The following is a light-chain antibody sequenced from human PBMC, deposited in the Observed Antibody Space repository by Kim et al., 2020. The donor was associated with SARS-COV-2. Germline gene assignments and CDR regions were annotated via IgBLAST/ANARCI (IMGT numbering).Light chain of an antibody. V-gene: IGKV3-20*01. J-gene: IGKJ5*01. CDR3: QQYVTSPIT. CDR2: SPS. CDR1: QSVSRY. Sequence: EIVLTQSPGTLSLSPGERATLYCRASQSVSRYLAWYQQKPGQAPRLLMYSPSSRATDIPDRFSGSGSGTDFTLTISRLEPEDFAVYFCQQYVTSPITFGQGTRLEIK.